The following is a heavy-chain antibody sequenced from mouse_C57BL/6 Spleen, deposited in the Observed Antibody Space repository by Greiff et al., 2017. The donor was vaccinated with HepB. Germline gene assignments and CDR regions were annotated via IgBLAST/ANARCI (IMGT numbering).Heavy chain of an antibody. Sequence: VHVKQSGAELVKPGASVKLSCTASGFNIKDTYMHWVKQRPEQGLEWIGRIYPANGNTKYDPKFQGKATITADTSSNTAYLQLSRLTSEDTDVYYCARINAWGQGTTLTVSS. J-gene: IGHJ2*01. CDR3: ARINA. CDR1: GFNIKDTY. V-gene: IGHV14-3*02. CDR2: IYPANGNT.